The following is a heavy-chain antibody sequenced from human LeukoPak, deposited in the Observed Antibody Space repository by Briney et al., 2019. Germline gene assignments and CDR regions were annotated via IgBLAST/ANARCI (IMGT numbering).Heavy chain of an antibody. V-gene: IGHV3-7*01. CDR3: ARDRGTYGSGSDFDY. CDR2: IKQDESEK. J-gene: IGHJ4*02. Sequence: GGSLRLSCSASGFTFSNYWMSWVRQAPGKGLEWVANIKQDESEKYYVDSVKGRFTISRDSAKNSLYLQMNSLRAEDTAVYYCARDRGTYGSGSDFDYWGQGTLVTVSS. CDR1: GFTFSNYW. D-gene: IGHD3-10*01.